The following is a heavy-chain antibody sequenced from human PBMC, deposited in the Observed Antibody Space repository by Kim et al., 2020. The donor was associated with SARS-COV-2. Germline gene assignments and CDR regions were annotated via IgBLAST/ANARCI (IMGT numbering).Heavy chain of an antibody. V-gene: IGHV1-3*01. Sequence: ASVKVSCKASGYTFTSYAMHWVRQAPGQRLEWMGWINAGNGNTKYSQKFQGRVTITRDTSASTAYMELSSLRSEDTAVYYCARDIAAARYLDYFDYWGQGTLVTVSS. J-gene: IGHJ4*02. CDR3: ARDIAAARYLDYFDY. CDR1: GYTFTSYA. D-gene: IGHD2-15*01. CDR2: INAGNGNT.